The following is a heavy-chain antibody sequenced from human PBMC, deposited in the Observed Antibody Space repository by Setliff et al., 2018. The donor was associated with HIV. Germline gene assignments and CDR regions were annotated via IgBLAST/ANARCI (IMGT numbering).Heavy chain of an antibody. D-gene: IGHD3-3*01. Sequence: SVKVSCKASGYIFTDYYIHWVRQAPGQGLEWMGGIIPILGIANYAQKFQGRVTITTDESTSTAYMELSSLRPEDTALYYCAKDPGRFGVVTPFDNWGQGALVTVSS. CDR1: GYIFTDYY. V-gene: IGHV1-69*10. CDR3: AKDPGRFGVVTPFDN. J-gene: IGHJ4*02. CDR2: IIPILGIA.